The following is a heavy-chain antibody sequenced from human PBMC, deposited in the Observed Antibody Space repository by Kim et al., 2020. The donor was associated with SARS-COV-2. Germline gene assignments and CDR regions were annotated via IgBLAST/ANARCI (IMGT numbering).Heavy chain of an antibody. CDR2: INPNSGGT. V-gene: IGHV1-2*04. CDR1: GYTFSGYY. Sequence: ASVKVSCKASGYTFSGYYMHWVRQAPGQGLEWMGRINPNSGGTYYAQKFQGYISMTRDTSISTVYMELSRLKSDDTAVYYCAGSSWYRPLNEGLDPWGQGTLVTVSS. J-gene: IGHJ5*02. D-gene: IGHD6-13*01. CDR3: AGSSWYRPLNEGLDP.